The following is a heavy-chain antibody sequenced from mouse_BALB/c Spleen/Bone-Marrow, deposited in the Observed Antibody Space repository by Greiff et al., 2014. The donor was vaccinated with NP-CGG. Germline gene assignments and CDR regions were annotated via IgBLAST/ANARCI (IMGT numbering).Heavy chain of an antibody. CDR1: GYTFTSYW. Sequence: VQLQQSGAELAKPGASVKMSCKASGYTFTSYWMHWVKQRPGQGLEWIGYINPSTGYTEYNQKFKDKATLTADKSSSTAYMQLSSLTSEDAAVEYCARPRGYRAYDAMDYWGQGTSVTVSS. J-gene: IGHJ4*01. CDR2: INPSTGYT. D-gene: IGHD3-1*01. CDR3: ARPRGYRAYDAMDY. V-gene: IGHV1-7*01.